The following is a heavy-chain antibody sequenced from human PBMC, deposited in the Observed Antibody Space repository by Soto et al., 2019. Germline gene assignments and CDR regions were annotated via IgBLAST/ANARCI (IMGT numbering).Heavy chain of an antibody. CDR2: ISYDGSNK. CDR3: ARGASSYYYDSSGYPFDY. V-gene: IGHV3-30-3*01. CDR1: GFTFSSYA. Sequence: PGGSLRLSCAASGFTFSSYAMHWVRQAPGKGLEWVAVISYDGSNKYYADSVKGRFTISRDNSKNTLYLQMNSLRAEDTAVYYCARGASSYYYDSSGYPFDYWGQGTLVTVSS. D-gene: IGHD3-22*01. J-gene: IGHJ4*02.